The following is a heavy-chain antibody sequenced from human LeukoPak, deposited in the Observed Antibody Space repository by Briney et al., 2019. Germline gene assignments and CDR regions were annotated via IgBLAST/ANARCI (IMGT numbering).Heavy chain of an antibody. CDR3: ARDGLNGYYYYMDV. CDR2: INHSGST. Sequence: PSETLSLTCAVYGGSFSGYYWSWIRQPPGKGLEWIGEINHSGSTNYNPSLKSRVTISVDTSKNQFSLKLSSVTAADTAVYYCARDGLNGYYYYMDVWGKGTTVTVSS. CDR1: GGSFSGYY. J-gene: IGHJ6*03. D-gene: IGHD2-8*01. V-gene: IGHV4-34*01.